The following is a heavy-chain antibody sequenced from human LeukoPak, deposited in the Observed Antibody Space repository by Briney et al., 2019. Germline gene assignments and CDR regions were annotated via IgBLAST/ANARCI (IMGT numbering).Heavy chain of an antibody. CDR1: GFTFSSYA. Sequence: SGGSLRLSCAASGFTFSSYAMSWVRQAPGKGLEWVSAISGSGGSTYYADSVKGRFTISRDNSKNTLYLQMNSLRAEDTAVYYCARPYSSSWYSYYFDYWGQGTLVTVSS. D-gene: IGHD6-13*01. CDR2: ISGSGGST. J-gene: IGHJ4*02. CDR3: ARPYSSSWYSYYFDY. V-gene: IGHV3-23*01.